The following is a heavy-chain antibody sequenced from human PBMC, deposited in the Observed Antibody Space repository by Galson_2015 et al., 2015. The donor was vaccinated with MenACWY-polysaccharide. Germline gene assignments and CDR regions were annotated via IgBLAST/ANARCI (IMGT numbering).Heavy chain of an antibody. Sequence: SLRLSCAASGLTFSDYFMTWVRQAPGKGLEWVANIERDGSEKNYVDSVKARFTISRDNAKNSLYLQMDNLRAEDTAVYYCAGVGRDHSGSYFHGGFDPWGQGTLVTVSS. V-gene: IGHV3-7*01. CDR3: AGVGRDHSGSYFHGGFDP. J-gene: IGHJ5*02. D-gene: IGHD3-10*01. CDR1: GLTFSDYF. CDR2: IERDGSEK.